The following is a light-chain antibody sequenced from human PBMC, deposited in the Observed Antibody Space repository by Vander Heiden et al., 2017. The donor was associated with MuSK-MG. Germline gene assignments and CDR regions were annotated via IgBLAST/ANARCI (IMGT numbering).Light chain of an antibody. CDR3: QQSDSTLFT. CDR1: QSISSY. CDR2: AAS. Sequence: DIQMTPSPSSPSASVGDRVTITCRASQSISSYLNWYQQKPGKAPKLLIYAASSLQSGVPSRFSGSGSETDFTLTISSLQPEDFATYYCQQSDSTLFTFGRGTKVXI. J-gene: IGKJ3*01. V-gene: IGKV1-39*01.